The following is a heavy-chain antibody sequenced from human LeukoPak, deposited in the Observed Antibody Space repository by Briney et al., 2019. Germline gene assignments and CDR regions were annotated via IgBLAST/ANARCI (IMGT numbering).Heavy chain of an antibody. CDR2: IYHSGST. CDR3: ARDRGRDGYNYFDY. V-gene: IGHV4-30-2*01. Sequence: SETLSLTCAVSGGSISSGGYSWSWIRQPPGKGLEWIGYIYHSGSTYYNPSLKSRVTISVDRSKNQFSLKLSSVTAADTAVYYCARDRGRDGYNYFDYWGQGTLVTVSS. CDR1: GGSISSGGYS. J-gene: IGHJ4*02. D-gene: IGHD5-24*01.